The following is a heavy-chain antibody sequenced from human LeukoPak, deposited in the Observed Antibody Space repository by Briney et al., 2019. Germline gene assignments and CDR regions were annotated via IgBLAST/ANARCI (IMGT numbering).Heavy chain of an antibody. D-gene: IGHD5-18*01. CDR3: ARGVISGHNYGDDY. CDR2: VSWDGETT. Sequence: GGSLRLSCAASGFSFYDYGMSWVRQVPGKGLEWISSVSWDGETTGYADSVKGRFTISRDDASNSVFLQVNSLRAEDTAMYYCARGVISGHNYGDDYWGQGTLVTVSS. CDR1: GFSFYDYG. J-gene: IGHJ4*02. V-gene: IGHV3-20*04.